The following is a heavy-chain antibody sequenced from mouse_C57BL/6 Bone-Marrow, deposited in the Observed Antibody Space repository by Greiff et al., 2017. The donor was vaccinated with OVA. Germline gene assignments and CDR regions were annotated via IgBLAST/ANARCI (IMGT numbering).Heavy chain of an antibody. CDR1: GFTFSDYG. Sequence: EVKVVESGGGLVQPGGSLKLSCAASGFTFSDYGMAWVRQAPRKGPEWVAFISNLAYSIYYADTVTGRFTISRENAKNTLYLEMSSLRSEDTAMYYCARHERWMDYWGQGTSVTVSS. CDR2: ISNLAYSI. J-gene: IGHJ4*01. V-gene: IGHV5-15*01. CDR3: ARHERWMDY. D-gene: IGHD2-3*01.